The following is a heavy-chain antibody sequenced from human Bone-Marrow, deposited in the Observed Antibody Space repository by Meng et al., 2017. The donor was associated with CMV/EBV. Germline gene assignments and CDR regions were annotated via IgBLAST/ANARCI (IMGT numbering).Heavy chain of an antibody. CDR3: ARVRNNWFDP. V-gene: IGHV4-31*03. J-gene: IGHJ5*02. CDR1: GGSISSGGSY. CDR2: IYYSGST. Sequence: TCTVSGGSISSGGSYWSWIRQHPGKGLEWIGYIYYSGSTYYNPSLKSRVTISVDTSKNQFSLKLSSVTAADTAVYYCARVRNNWFDPWGQGTLVTVSS.